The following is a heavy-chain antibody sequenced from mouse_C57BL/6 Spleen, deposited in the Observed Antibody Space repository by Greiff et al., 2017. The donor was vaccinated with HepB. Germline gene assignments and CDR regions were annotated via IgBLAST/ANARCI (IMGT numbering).Heavy chain of an antibody. CDR1: GYTFTSYW. Sequence: VQLQQPGAELVRPGSSVKLSCKASGYTFTSYWMDWVKQRPGQGLEWIGNIYPSDSETHYNQKFKDKATLTVDKSSSTAYMQLSSLTSEDSAVYYCARGPHYYGSSYGYFDVWGTGTTVTVSS. D-gene: IGHD1-1*01. CDR2: IYPSDSET. V-gene: IGHV1-61*01. CDR3: ARGPHYYGSSYGYFDV. J-gene: IGHJ1*03.